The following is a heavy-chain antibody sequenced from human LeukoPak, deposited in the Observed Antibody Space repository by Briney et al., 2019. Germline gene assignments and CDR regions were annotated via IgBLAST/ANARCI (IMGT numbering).Heavy chain of an antibody. CDR1: GGTFASYA. D-gene: IGHD3-16*02. V-gene: IGHV1-69*13. Sequence: SVKVSCTASGGTFASYAISWVRQAPGQGLEWMGGIIPIFGTANYAQKFQGRVTITADESTSTAYMELSSLRSEDTAVYYCARGLRLGELSLDFDYWGQGTLVTVSS. CDR3: ARGLRLGELSLDFDY. CDR2: IIPIFGTA. J-gene: IGHJ4*02.